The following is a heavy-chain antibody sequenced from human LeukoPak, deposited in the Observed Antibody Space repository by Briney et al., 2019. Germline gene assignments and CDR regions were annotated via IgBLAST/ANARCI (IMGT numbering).Heavy chain of an antibody. D-gene: IGHD3-9*01. CDR3: AKGEGYFDWLLYF. CDR2: ISGSGGST. J-gene: IGHJ4*02. Sequence: PGGSLRLSCAASGFTFSSYAMSWVRQAPGKGLEWVSAISGSGGSTYYADSVKGRFTISRDNSKNTLYLQMNSLGAEDTAVYYCAKGEGYFDWLLYFWGQGTLVTVSS. CDR1: GFTFSSYA. V-gene: IGHV3-23*01.